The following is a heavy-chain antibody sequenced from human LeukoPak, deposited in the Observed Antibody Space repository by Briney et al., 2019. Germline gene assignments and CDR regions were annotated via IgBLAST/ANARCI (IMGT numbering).Heavy chain of an antibody. D-gene: IGHD6-13*01. CDR3: ARHIAAAGFYFDY. Sequence: PGGSLRLSCAASGFTFNSYWMNWVRQAPGKGLEWVANIKQDGAEKYYVDSVKGRFTISRDNAKSSLYLQMNSLRAEDTAVYYCARHIAAAGFYFDYWGQGTLVTVSS. V-gene: IGHV3-7*01. CDR2: IKQDGAEK. CDR1: GFTFNSYW. J-gene: IGHJ4*02.